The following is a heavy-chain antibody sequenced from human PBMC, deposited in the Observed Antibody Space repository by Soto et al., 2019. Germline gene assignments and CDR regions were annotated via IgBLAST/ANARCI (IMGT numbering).Heavy chain of an antibody. V-gene: IGHV1-69*02. J-gene: IGHJ6*04. D-gene: IGHD2-15*01. CDR2: IIPILGIA. CDR1: GGTFSSYT. CDR3: ARAYCSGGSCYFWGQGMDV. Sequence: SVKVSCKASGGTFSSYTISWVRQAPGQGLEWMGRIIPILGIANYAQKFQGRVTITADKSTSTAYMELSSLRSEDTAVYYCARAYCSGGSCYFWGQGMDVWGKGTTVTVSS.